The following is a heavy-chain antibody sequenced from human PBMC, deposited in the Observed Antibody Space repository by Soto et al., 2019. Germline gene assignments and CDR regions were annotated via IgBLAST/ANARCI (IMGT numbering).Heavy chain of an antibody. CDR2: IYHDDSDT. CDR1: GYSCSNYS. D-gene: IGHD4-4*01. CDR3: ARGKYSRPRGGLDV. Sequence: RGVSPNISCNASGYSCSNYSIAWVRQMPGKGLVWMGTIYHDDSDTRYRPCFQGQVTNSADKSIRTGYLQWGSLKAADSGLYFCARGKYSRPRGGLDVWGQVSPVTVS. J-gene: IGHJ6*02. V-gene: IGHV5-51*01.